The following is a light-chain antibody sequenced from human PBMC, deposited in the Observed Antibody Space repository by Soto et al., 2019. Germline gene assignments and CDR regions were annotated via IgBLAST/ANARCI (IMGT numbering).Light chain of an antibody. CDR1: SSGVGGYNY. CDR2: EVS. J-gene: IGLJ3*02. V-gene: IGLV2-14*01. Sequence: QSALTQPASVSGSPGQSITISCTGTSSGVGGYNYVSWYQQHPGKAPKLMIYEVSFRPSGVSNRFSGSKSGNTASLTISGLQAEDEADYYCSSYTTSSTRVFGGGTKLTVL. CDR3: SSYTTSSTRV.